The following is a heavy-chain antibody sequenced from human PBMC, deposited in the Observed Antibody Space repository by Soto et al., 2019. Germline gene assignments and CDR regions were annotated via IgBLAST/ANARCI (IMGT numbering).Heavy chain of an antibody. Sequence: QVQLQESGPGLVKASETLSLTCTVSGGSISNYHWNWIRQPPGKGLEWIGYIYYSGRTNYNPSLKSRSTKSGDTSKNQFSLKLRSVTAADTAIYYCARLDIIGAGIRVYWGQGTLVTVSS. CDR1: GGSISNYH. CDR3: ARLDIIGAGIRVY. D-gene: IGHD6-19*01. CDR2: IYYSGRT. V-gene: IGHV4-59*08. J-gene: IGHJ4*02.